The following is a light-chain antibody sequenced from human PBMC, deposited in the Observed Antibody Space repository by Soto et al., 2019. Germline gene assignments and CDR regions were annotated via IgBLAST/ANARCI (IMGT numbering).Light chain of an antibody. J-gene: IGKJ4*01. CDR2: AAS. Sequence: DIQLTQSPSFLSASVGDRVTITCRASRGIKSHLAWYQQKPGKAPKLLIYAASTLQSGVPSRFSGGGSGTEFTLTISSLQPEDFANYYCQRHDNYPLSFGGGTKVEIK. CDR3: QRHDNYPLS. CDR1: RGIKSH. V-gene: IGKV1-9*01.